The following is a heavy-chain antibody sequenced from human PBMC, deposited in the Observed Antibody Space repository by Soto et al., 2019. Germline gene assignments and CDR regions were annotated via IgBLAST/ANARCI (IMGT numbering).Heavy chain of an antibody. V-gene: IGHV3-23*01. CDR1: GFTFSSYA. CDR2: ISGSGGST. CDR3: AKDQGYDYIWGSPYFDY. D-gene: IGHD3-16*01. Sequence: PGGSLRLSCAASGFTFSSYAMSWVRQAPGKGLEWVSAISGSGGSTYYADSVKGRFTISRDNSKNTLYLQMNSLRAEDTAVYYCAKDQGYDYIWGSPYFDYWGQGTLVTVSS. J-gene: IGHJ4*02.